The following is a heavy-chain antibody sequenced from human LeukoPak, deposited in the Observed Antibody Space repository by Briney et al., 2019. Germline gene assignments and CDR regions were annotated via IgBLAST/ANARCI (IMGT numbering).Heavy chain of an antibody. D-gene: IGHD4-17*01. CDR3: ARTMTTVTTGSVGYYYYGMDV. J-gene: IGHJ6*02. Sequence: ASVKVSCKASGYTFTSYGISWVRQAPGQGLEWMGWISAYNGNTNYAQKLQGRVTMTTDTSTSTAYMELRSLRSDDTAVYYCARTMTTVTTGSVGYYYYGMDVWGQGTTVTVSS. V-gene: IGHV1-18*01. CDR2: ISAYNGNT. CDR1: GYTFTSYG.